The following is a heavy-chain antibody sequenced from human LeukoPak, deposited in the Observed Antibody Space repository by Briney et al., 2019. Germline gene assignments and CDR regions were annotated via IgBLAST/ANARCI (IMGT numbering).Heavy chain of an antibody. J-gene: IGHJ4*02. CDR1: GGSFSGYY. D-gene: IGHD3-22*01. CDR3: ASAYYDSSGYYRIRDY. Sequence: SETLSLTCAVYGGSFSGYYWSWIRQPPGKGLEWIGEINHSGSTNYNPSLKSRVTMSVDTSKNQFSLKLSSVTAADTAVYYCASAYYDSSGYYRIRDYWGQGTLVTVSS. V-gene: IGHV4-34*01. CDR2: INHSGST.